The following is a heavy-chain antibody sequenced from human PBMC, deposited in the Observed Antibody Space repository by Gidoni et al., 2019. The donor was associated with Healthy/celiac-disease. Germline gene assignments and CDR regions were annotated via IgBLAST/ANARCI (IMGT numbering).Heavy chain of an antibody. Sequence: QVQLVESGGGVVQPGRSLRLSCAASGFTFSSYGMHWVRQAPGKGLEWVAVIWYDGSNKYYADSVKGRFTISRDNSKNTLYLQMNSLRAEDTAVYYCARAGPILRPLYGMDVWGQGTTVTVSS. CDR2: IWYDGSNK. CDR1: GFTFSSYG. D-gene: IGHD3-10*01. J-gene: IGHJ6*02. CDR3: ARAGPILRPLYGMDV. V-gene: IGHV3-33*01.